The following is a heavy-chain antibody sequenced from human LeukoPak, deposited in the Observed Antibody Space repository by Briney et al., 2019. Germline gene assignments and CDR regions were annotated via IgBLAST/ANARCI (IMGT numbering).Heavy chain of an antibody. J-gene: IGHJ4*02. CDR3: ARAGYSGYGDY. V-gene: IGHV3-13*01. D-gene: IGHD5-12*01. CDR2: IGTAGDT. Sequence: PGGSLRLSCAASGFTFSSYDMHWVRQATGKGLEWVSAIGTAGDTYYPGSVKGRFTISRENAKNSLYLQMNSLRAEDTAVYYCARAGYSGYGDYWGQGTLVTVSS. CDR1: GFTFSSYD.